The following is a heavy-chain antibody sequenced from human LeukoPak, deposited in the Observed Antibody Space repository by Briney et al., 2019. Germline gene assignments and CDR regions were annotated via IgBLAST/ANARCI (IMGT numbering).Heavy chain of an antibody. Sequence: SETLSLTCTVSGDSVSSYWGWIRQPAGKGLEWIGRIYSSGDTNYNPSLKSRVTMSIHTSENQFSLKLTSVTAADTAVYYCAREASGTRRYYYYYMDLWGKRTTVNV. V-gene: IGHV4-4*07. CDR1: GDSVSSY. J-gene: IGHJ6*03. CDR2: IYSSGDT. D-gene: IGHD6-13*01. CDR3: AREASGTRRYYYYYMDL.